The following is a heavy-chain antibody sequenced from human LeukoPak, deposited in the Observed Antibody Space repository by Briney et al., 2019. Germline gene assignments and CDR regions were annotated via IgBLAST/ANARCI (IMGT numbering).Heavy chain of an antibody. CDR3: ARLTSSWSFDY. J-gene: IGHJ4*02. CDR1: GYTFTNYW. D-gene: IGHD6-13*01. V-gene: IGHV5-51*01. CDR2: ISPDGSDT. Sequence: GESLKISCKGSGYTFTNYWIGWVRQMPGKGLEWMGIISPDGSDTRYSPSFQGQVTISADKSITTAYLQWSSLKASDTAMYYCARLTSSWSFDYWGQGTLVTVSS.